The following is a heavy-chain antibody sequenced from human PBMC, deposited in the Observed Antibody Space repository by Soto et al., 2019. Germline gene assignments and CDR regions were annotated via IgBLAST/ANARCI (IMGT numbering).Heavy chain of an antibody. V-gene: IGHV3-66*01. CDR1: GFSVSNYH. Sequence: EAQLVDSGGGLVQPGGSLRLSCAASGFSVSNYHMNWVRQAPGKGPEWVSIITVGDVTYYADSVKGRFTISRDISRNTVYLQMNSLRGDDTAVYYCAGGRDYSKGGDHWGQGTLVIVSS. CDR3: AGGRDYSKGGDH. CDR2: ITVGDVT. D-gene: IGHD4-4*01. J-gene: IGHJ4*02.